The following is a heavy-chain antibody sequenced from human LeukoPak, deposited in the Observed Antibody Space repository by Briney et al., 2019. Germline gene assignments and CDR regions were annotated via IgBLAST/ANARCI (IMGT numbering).Heavy chain of an antibody. CDR1: EFTFSSYG. D-gene: IGHD5-12*01. J-gene: IGHJ4*02. V-gene: IGHV3-30*18. CDR3: PKLAAYDVDY. Sequence: PGGSLRLSCAASEFTFSSYGMHWVRQAPGKGLEWVAVISYDGSNKYYADSVKGRFTISRDNSKNTLYLQMNSLRAEDTAVYYCPKLAAYDVDYWGQGTLVTVSS. CDR2: ISYDGSNK.